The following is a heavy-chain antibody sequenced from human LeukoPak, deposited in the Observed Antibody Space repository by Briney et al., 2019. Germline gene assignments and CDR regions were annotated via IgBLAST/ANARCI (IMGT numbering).Heavy chain of an antibody. Sequence: GESLRISCKGSGYSFTTYWIAWVRQMPGKGLEWMGIIDPRDSDTRYSPSFQGQVTFSVDKSISTAYLQWSSLKASDTAMYYCARPLSSGYSSGYLSFWGQGTLVTVSS. J-gene: IGHJ4*02. D-gene: IGHD6-19*01. CDR2: IDPRDSDT. V-gene: IGHV5-51*01. CDR3: ARPLSSGYSSGYLSF. CDR1: GYSFTTYW.